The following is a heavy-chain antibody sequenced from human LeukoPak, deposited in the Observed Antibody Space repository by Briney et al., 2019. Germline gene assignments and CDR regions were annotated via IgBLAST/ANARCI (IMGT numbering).Heavy chain of an antibody. J-gene: IGHJ3*02. D-gene: IGHD3-22*01. CDR2: FDPEDGET. CDR3: ATPRRGYYDSSGDFDAFDI. V-gene: IGHV1-24*01. CDR1: GYTLTELS. Sequence: ASVKVSCKVSGYTLTELSMHWVRQAPGKGLVWMGGFDPEDGETIYAQKFQGRVTMTEDTSTDTAYMELSSLRSEDTAVYYCATPRRGYYDSSGDFDAFDIWGQGTMVTVSS.